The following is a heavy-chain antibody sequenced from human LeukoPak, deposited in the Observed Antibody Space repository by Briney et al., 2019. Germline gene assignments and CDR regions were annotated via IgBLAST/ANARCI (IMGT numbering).Heavy chain of an antibody. CDR3: AKDTAHGYSPRINYMDV. CDR2: ISRDGGST. J-gene: IGHJ6*03. D-gene: IGHD5-18*01. Sequence: GGSLRLSCAASGFTFDDYAMHWVRQAPGKCLEWVSLISRDGGSTYYADSVKGRFTISRDNSKNSLYLQMNSLRAEDTALYYCAKDTAHGYSPRINYMDVWGKGTTVTVSS. CDR1: GFTFDDYA. V-gene: IGHV3-43D*03.